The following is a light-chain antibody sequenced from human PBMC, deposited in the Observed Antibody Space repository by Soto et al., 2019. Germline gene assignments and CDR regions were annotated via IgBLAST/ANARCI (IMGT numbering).Light chain of an antibody. V-gene: IGKV3-20*01. CDR1: QSVRNDY. CDR2: GAS. CDR3: QQYGRLPET. J-gene: IGKJ1*01. Sequence: EVVLTQFPGTLPVSLGERATLSCRASQSVRNDYLAWYQQKRGQAPRLLIHGASTRATGIPDRFSGSGSGTDLILTISRVETGDVAMYVFQQYGRLPETFGQGTKVEIK.